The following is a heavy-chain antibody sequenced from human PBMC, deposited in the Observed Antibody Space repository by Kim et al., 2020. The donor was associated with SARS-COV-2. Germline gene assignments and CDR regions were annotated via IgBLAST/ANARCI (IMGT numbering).Heavy chain of an antibody. CDR3: AKGYCSGGSCVRGFDP. J-gene: IGHJ5*02. V-gene: IGHV3-33*06. Sequence: GGSLRLSCVASGFTFTSYSMHWVRQAPGKGLEWVAVIWSDGSDVDYAESVKGRFTISRDNSKNTVSLLMTSLRADDSAVYYCAKGYCSGGSCVRGFDPWGQGTPVTVSS. D-gene: IGHD2-15*01. CDR2: IWSDGSDV. CDR1: GFTFTSYS.